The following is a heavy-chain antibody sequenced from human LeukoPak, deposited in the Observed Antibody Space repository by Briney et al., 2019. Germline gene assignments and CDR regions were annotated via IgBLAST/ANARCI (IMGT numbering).Heavy chain of an antibody. CDR3: ARADGWLVRGWFDP. Sequence: PGGSLRLSCAASGLTFSSYNMNRVRQAPGKGLEWVSSISCSSSYIYYADSVKGRFTISRDNDKNSLYLQVNSLRAEDTAVYYCARADGWLVRGWFDPWGQGTLVTVSS. V-gene: IGHV3-21*01. CDR2: ISCSSSYI. CDR1: GLTFSSYN. J-gene: IGHJ5*02. D-gene: IGHD6-19*01.